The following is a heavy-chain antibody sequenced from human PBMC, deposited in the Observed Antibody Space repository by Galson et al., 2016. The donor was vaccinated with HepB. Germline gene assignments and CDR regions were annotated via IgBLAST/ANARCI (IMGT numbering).Heavy chain of an antibody. CDR3: ARGGNRGRPFDY. J-gene: IGHJ4*02. CDR1: GFTFSSYW. D-gene: IGHD3-10*01. V-gene: IGHV3-7*03. Sequence: SLRLSCAASGFTFSSYWMSWVRKAPGKGLEWVANVKRDGSERYYVDSVKGRFTISRDNAKNSLFLQMNSLRVEDTAVYYCARGGNRGRPFDYWGQGTLVTVSS. CDR2: VKRDGSER.